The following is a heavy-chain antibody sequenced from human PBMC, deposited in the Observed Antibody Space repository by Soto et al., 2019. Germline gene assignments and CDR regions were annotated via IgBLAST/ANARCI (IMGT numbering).Heavy chain of an antibody. CDR1: GFTFRSYW. V-gene: IGHV3-74*01. CDR3: ALKKSSSWAYYYYMDV. J-gene: IGHJ6*03. CDR2: ISSDGSST. Sequence: SLRLSCAASGFTFRSYWMHWVRQGPGKGLAWVARISSDGSSTSYADSVKGRFTISRDNAKNTLYLQMNSLRAEDTAVYYCALKKSSSWAYYYYMDVWGKGTTVTVSS. D-gene: IGHD6-19*01.